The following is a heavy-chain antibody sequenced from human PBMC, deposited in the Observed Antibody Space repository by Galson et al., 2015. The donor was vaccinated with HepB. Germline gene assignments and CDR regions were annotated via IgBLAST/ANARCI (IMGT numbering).Heavy chain of an antibody. J-gene: IGHJ6*02. D-gene: IGHD6-13*01. Sequence: SLRLSCAASGFTFSSYWMSWVRQAPGKGLEWVANIKQDGSEKYYVDSVKGRFTISRDNAKNSLYLQMNSLRAEDTAVYYCARDFSPYLGQQLVAYYYGMDVWGQGTMVTVSS. CDR2: IKQDGSEK. CDR1: GFTFSSYW. V-gene: IGHV3-7*03. CDR3: ARDFSPYLGQQLVAYYYGMDV.